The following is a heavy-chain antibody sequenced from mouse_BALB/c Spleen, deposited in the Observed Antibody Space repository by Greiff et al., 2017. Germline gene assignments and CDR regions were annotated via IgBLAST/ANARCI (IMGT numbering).Heavy chain of an antibody. CDR1: GYTFSSYW. CDR2: ILPGSGST. Sequence: VQLQQSGAELMKPGASVKISCKATGYTFSSYWIEWVKQRPGHGLEWIGEILPGSGSTNYNEKFKGKATFTADTSSNTAYMQLSSLTSEESAVYYCARAIHYYGYAWFAYWGQGTLVTVSA. D-gene: IGHD1-2*01. V-gene: IGHV1-9*01. J-gene: IGHJ3*01. CDR3: ARAIHYYGYAWFAY.